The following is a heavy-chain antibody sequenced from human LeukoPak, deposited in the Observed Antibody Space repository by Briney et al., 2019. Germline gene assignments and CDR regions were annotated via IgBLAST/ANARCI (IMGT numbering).Heavy chain of an antibody. CDR2: INPNSGGT. D-gene: IGHD2-15*01. Sequence: ASVKVSCKASGYTFTGYYMHWVRQAPGQGLEWMGWINPNSGGTNYAQKFQGRVTMTRDTSISTAYMELSRLRSDDTAVYYCARGIPRVVVVLAATNFSFDYWGQGTLVTVSS. V-gene: IGHV1-2*02. J-gene: IGHJ4*02. CDR1: GYTFTGYY. CDR3: ARGIPRVVVVLAATNFSFDY.